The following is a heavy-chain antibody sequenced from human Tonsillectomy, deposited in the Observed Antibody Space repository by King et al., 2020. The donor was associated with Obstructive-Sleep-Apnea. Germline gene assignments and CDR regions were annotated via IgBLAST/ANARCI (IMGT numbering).Heavy chain of an antibody. CDR3: ARVEAYYYDSSGYSHGYFDL. D-gene: IGHD3-22*01. J-gene: IGHJ2*01. CDR1: GGSISNYY. Sequence: VQLQESGPGLVKPSETLSLTCTVSGGSISNYYWSWIRPPPGKGLEWIGNIYYSGSTNYNPSLKSRVSISVDTSKNQFSLKLSSVTAADTAVYYCARVEAYYYDSSGYSHGYFDLWGRGTLVSVSS. CDR2: IYYSGST. V-gene: IGHV4-59*01.